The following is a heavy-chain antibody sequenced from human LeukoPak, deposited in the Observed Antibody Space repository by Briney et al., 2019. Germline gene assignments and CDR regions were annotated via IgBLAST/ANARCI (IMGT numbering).Heavy chain of an antibody. Sequence: SETLSLTCTVSGGFISSRNYYWGWIRQPPGKGLEWIGSINYSGTTYYNPSLRSRVTILIDTSKNQFFLKLNSVTVPDTALYYCARHYYGDYAYYLDYWGQGTLVTVSS. J-gene: IGHJ4*02. CDR3: ARHYYGDYAYYLDY. CDR2: INYSGTT. D-gene: IGHD4-17*01. V-gene: IGHV4-39*01. CDR1: GGFISSRNYY.